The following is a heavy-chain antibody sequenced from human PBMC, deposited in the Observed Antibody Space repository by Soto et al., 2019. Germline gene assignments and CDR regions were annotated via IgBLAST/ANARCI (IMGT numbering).Heavy chain of an antibody. CDR1: GYIFTSYW. CDR2: IYPGDSDT. J-gene: IGHJ3*02. D-gene: IGHD6-25*01. CDR3: AMSKYSSVSDI. Sequence: VESLKISCKGSGYIFTSYWIGCVLQMPGKGLEWMGIIYPGDSDTRYSPSFQGQVTISADKSISTAYLQWSSLKASDAAMYYCAMSKYSSVSDIWGQGTMVTVSS. V-gene: IGHV5-51*01.